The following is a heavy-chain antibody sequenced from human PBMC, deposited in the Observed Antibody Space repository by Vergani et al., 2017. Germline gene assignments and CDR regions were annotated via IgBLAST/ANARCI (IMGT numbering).Heavy chain of an antibody. CDR2: ISWNSGSI. J-gene: IGHJ6*02. D-gene: IGHD4-17*01. CDR1: GFTFDDYA. Sequence: EVQLVESGGGLVQPGRSLRLSCAASGFTFDDYAMHWVRQAPGKGLEWVSGISWNSGSIGYADSVKGRFTISRDNAKNSLYLQMNSLRAEDTALYYCANDIGGDYVRYYYGMDVWGQGTTVTVSS. CDR3: ANDIGGDYVRYYYGMDV. V-gene: IGHV3-9*01.